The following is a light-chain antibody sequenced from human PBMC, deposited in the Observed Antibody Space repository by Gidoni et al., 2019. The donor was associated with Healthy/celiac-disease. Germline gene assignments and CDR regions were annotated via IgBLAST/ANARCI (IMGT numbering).Light chain of an antibody. J-gene: IGKJ4*01. CDR1: QSVSSY. CDR2: DAS. V-gene: IGKV3-11*01. CDR3: QQRSNWPLT. Sequence: EIVLTQYPATLSLSPGERATPPCRASQSVSSYLAWYQQKPGQAPRLLIYDASNRATGLPARFSGSVSGTDFTLTISSLEPEDFAVYYCQQRSNWPLTFGGGTKVEIK.